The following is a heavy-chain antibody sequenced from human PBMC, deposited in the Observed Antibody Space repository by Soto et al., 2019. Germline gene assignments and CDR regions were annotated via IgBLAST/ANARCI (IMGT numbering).Heavy chain of an antibody. D-gene: IGHD3-3*01. V-gene: IGHV4-59*01. J-gene: IGHJ6*02. CDR3: ARAPRFLAGAGMDV. CDR1: GGSISSYY. Sequence: ETLSLTCTVSGGSISSYYWSWIRQPPGKGLEWIGYIYYSGSTNYNPSLKSRVTISVDTSKNQFSLKLSSVTAADTAVYYCARAPRFLAGAGMDVWGQGTTVTVYS. CDR2: IYYSGST.